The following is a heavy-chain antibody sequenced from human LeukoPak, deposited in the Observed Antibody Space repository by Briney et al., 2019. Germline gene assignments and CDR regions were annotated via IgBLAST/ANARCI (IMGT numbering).Heavy chain of an antibody. J-gene: IGHJ4*02. V-gene: IGHV3-23*01. D-gene: IGHD6-6*01. CDR1: GFTFSNFA. CDR2: ITNTGGDT. Sequence: GGSLRLSCAASGFTFSNFAMGWVRQPPGKGLEWVSGITNTGGDTFHADSVKGRVTISRDNPKYTLYLQMNSLRVEDTAMYYCVKGSSSSRPYYFDSWGQGTLVTVSS. CDR3: VKGSSSSRPYYFDS.